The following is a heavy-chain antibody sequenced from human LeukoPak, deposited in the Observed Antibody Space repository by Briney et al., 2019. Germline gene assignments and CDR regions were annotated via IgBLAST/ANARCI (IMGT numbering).Heavy chain of an antibody. J-gene: IGHJ5*02. CDR1: GGSISSTTYY. CDR2: IYYTGTT. V-gene: IGHV4-39*01. D-gene: IGHD2-15*01. Sequence: SETLSLTCNVSGGSISSTTYYWGWLRQPPGKGLEWIGSIYYTGTTYYSPSLKSRVTISVHTSKNQLSLKLNSVTAADTAVYYCARQECNGGSCYSRAIWFDPWGQGTLVTVSS. CDR3: ARQECNGGSCYSRAIWFDP.